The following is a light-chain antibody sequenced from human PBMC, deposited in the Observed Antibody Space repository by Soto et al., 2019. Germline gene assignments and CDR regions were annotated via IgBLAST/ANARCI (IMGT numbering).Light chain of an antibody. CDR2: DAS. CDR3: QQYSSFLLT. J-gene: IGKJ3*01. CDR1: QSISRS. V-gene: IGKV1-5*01. Sequence: DIQMTQSPSTLSASVGDRVTITCRAGQSISRSLAWYQQKPGKAPNLLIFDASSLESGVPSRFSGSGFGTEFTLTISSLQPDDFATYYCQQYSSFLLTFGPGTTVDIK.